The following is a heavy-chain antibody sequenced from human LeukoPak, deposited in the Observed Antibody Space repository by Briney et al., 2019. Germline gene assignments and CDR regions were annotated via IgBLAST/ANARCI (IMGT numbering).Heavy chain of an antibody. V-gene: IGHV3-33*01. Sequence: GGSLRLSCAASGFTFSNYGMHWVRQAPGKGLEWVAVIWHDGNTKDYADSVKGRFTISRDNSKNTLSLQMNSLRAEDTAVYYCATDAGGAAFDIWGQGTMVTVSS. CDR1: GFTFSNYG. D-gene: IGHD2-21*01. J-gene: IGHJ3*02. CDR2: IWHDGNTK. CDR3: ATDAGGAAFDI.